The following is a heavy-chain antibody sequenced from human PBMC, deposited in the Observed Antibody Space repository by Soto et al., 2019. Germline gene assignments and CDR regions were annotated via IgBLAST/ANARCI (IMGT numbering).Heavy chain of an antibody. D-gene: IGHD2-15*01. CDR2: IIPIFGTA. V-gene: IGHV1-69*12. Sequence: QVQLVQSGAEVKKPGSSVKVSCKASGGTFSSYAISWVRQAPGQGLEWMGGIIPIFGTANYAQKFQGRVTITADEATSTAHMELSSLRSEDTAVYYCARQYCSGGSCYHTYFDYWGQGTLVTVSS. J-gene: IGHJ4*02. CDR1: GGTFSSYA. CDR3: ARQYCSGGSCYHTYFDY.